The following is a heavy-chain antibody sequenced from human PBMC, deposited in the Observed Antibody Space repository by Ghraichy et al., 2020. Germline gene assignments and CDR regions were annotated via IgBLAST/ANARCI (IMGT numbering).Heavy chain of an antibody. CDR3: AIEYCRGGSCFFGTGGSHFDN. D-gene: IGHD2-15*01. CDR1: GFALSNYW. CDR2: IKSDGTDR. Sequence: GGSLRLSCAASGFALSNYWMHWVRQAPGKGLLWVSRIKSDGTDRIYADSVKGRFTISRDNAKNTLYLQMNSLRAEDTAVYFCAIEYCRGGSCFFGTGGSHFDNWGQGILVTVSS. J-gene: IGHJ4*02. V-gene: IGHV3-74*01.